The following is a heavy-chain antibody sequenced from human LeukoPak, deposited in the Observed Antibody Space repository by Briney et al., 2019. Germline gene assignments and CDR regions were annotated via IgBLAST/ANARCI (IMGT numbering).Heavy chain of an antibody. CDR2: IYHSVDT. Sequence: SETLSLTCTVSGYSISSGYYWGWIRQPPGKGPEWIASIYHSVDTYHNPSLKSRVTISVDMSKNHFSLNLHSVTAAATAVYYCARDRYGDMVRDSFDIWGQGTMVTVS. J-gene: IGHJ3*02. V-gene: IGHV4-38-2*02. CDR1: GYSISSGYY. CDR3: ARDRYGDMVRDSFDI. D-gene: IGHD4-17*01.